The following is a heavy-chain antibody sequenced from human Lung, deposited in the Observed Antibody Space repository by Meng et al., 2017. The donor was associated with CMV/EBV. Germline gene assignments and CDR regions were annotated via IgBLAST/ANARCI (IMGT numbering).Heavy chain of an antibody. D-gene: IGHD5-18*01. Sequence: ASXKISXAASGFTFSNAWMSWVRQAPGKGLEWVGRIKSKTDGGTTDYAAPVKGRFTISRDDSKNTLYLQMNSLKTEDTAVYYCTTDRYSYGYFAFDIWGQGTMVXVSS. J-gene: IGHJ3*02. CDR3: TTDRYSYGYFAFDI. CDR1: GFTFSNAW. V-gene: IGHV3-15*01. CDR2: IKSKTDGGTT.